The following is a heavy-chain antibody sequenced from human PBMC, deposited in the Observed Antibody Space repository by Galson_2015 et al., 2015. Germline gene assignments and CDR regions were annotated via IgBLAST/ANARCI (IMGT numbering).Heavy chain of an antibody. V-gene: IGHV3-30-3*01. D-gene: IGHD3-10*01. J-gene: IGHJ4*02. CDR2: ISSGGSNK. CDR1: GFTFSSYA. CDR3: SRGGVDY. Sequence: SLRLSCAASGFTFSSYAMHWARQAPGKGLEWVAVISSGGSNKQYAGSVKGRFTISRDNSKNTPYLQMNSLRADDTAVYYCSRGGVDYWGQGTLVTVSS.